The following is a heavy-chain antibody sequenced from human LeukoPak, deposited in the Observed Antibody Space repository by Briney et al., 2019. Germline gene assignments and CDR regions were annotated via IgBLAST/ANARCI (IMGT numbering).Heavy chain of an antibody. D-gene: IGHD3-22*01. CDR2: IYHSGST. CDR3: AGLGASGNGYLSWFDP. CDR1: GGSISSSNW. Sequence: WETLSLTCAVSGGSISSSNWWSWVRQPPGKGLEWIGEIYHSGSTNYNPSLKSRVTISVDNSKNPFSLKLSFVTAADTAVYYCAGLGASGNGYLSWFDPWGQGTLVTVSS. J-gene: IGHJ5*02. V-gene: IGHV4-4*02.